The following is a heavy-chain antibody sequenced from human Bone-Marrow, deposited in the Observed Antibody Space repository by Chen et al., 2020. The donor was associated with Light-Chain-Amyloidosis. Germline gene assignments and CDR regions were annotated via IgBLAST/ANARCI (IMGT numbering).Heavy chain of an antibody. CDR1: NYW. CDR3: ARRRDGYNFDY. D-gene: IGHD5-12*01. CDR2: IYPDDSDA. Sequence: NYWIGWVRQMPGKGLEWMGVIYPDDSDARYSPSFEGQVTISADKSITTAXXQWRSLKASDTAMYYCARRRDGYNFDYWGQGTLVTVSS. V-gene: IGHV5-51*01. J-gene: IGHJ4*02.